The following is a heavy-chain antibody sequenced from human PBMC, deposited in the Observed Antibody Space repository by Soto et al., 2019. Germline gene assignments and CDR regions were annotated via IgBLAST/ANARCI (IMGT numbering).Heavy chain of an antibody. CDR3: AREAGCSGGSCYARFYYGMDV. CDR1: GFTFSSYA. Sequence: GGSLRLSCAASGFTFSSYAMHWVRQAPGKGLEWVAVISYDGSNKYYADSVKGRFTISRDNSKNTLYLQMNSLRAEDTAVYYCAREAGCSGGSCYARFYYGMDVWGQGTTVTVSS. V-gene: IGHV3-30-3*01. CDR2: ISYDGSNK. J-gene: IGHJ6*02. D-gene: IGHD2-15*01.